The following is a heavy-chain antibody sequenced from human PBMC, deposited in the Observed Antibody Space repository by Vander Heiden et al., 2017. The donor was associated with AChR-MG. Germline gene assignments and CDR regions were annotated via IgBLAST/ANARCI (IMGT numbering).Heavy chain of an antibody. J-gene: IGHJ4*02. CDR3: AKMGGGPGDGVDY. CDR2: VSSDGGTK. D-gene: IGHD3-16*01. CDR1: GFSFRTDG. V-gene: IGHV3-30*18. Sequence: QVQLVESGGGVVQPGGSLRLSCAGPGFSFRTDGMHWVRQAPGKGLEWVAVVSSDGGTKFYADSVRDRFAISRDNPKSTLFLQMNSLRAEDTAVYYCAKMGGGPGDGVDYWGQGTLVSVSS.